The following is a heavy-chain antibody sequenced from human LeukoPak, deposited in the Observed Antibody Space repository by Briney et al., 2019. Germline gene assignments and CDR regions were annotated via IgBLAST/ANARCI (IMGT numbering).Heavy chain of an antibody. D-gene: IGHD3-10*01. CDR1: GFTFTGYY. V-gene: IGHV1-2*02. J-gene: IGHJ3*02. CDR2: INPNSGGT. Sequence: ASVKVSCKASGFTFTGYYMHWVRQAPGQGLEWMGWINPNSGGTNYVQKFQGRVTMTRETSISTVYMELSGLRSDDTAVYSCARGGTVVRGADDAFDIWGQGTMVTVS. CDR3: ARGGTVVRGADDAFDI.